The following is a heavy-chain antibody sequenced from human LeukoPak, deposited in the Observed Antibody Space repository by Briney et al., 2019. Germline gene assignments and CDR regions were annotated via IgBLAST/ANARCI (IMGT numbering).Heavy chain of an antibody. Sequence: ASVKVSCKASGYAFSSHPVSWVRQAPGQGLEWMGWISAYSGNTSYAQRFQGRVTMSTEASTNTAYMELTSLRSDDTAIYFCARGSSSQYFRFWSQGTLVTVSS. V-gene: IGHV1-18*01. J-gene: IGHJ1*01. CDR2: ISAYSGNT. CDR3: ARGSSSQYFRF. CDR1: GYAFSSHP. D-gene: IGHD3-10*01.